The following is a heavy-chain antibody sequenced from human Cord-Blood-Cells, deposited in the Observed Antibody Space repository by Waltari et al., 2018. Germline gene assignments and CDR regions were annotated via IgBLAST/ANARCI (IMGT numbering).Heavy chain of an antibody. D-gene: IGHD6-13*01. V-gene: IGHV1-46*01. Sequence: QVQLVQSGAEVKKTGASVKVSCKASGYTFTSYYMHWVRQAPGQGLEWMGIINPGGGSTSYAQKFQGRVTMTMDTSTSTVYMELSSLRSEDTAVYYCARDSSSWYGGGAFDIWGQGTMVTVSS. CDR2: INPGGGST. CDR1: GYTFTSYY. J-gene: IGHJ3*02. CDR3: ARDSSSWYGGGAFDI.